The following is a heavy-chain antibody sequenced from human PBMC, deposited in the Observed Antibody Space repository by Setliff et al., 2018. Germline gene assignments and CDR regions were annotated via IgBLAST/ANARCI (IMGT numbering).Heavy chain of an antibody. J-gene: IGHJ4*02. CDR1: GLIFSNNW. D-gene: IGHD3-10*01. CDR2: INKDGSER. CDR3: ARGSEFYYGSGTIDS. Sequence: SCVASGLIFSNNWMSWVRQAPGKGLEWVTNINKDGSERNYVDSVKGRFTISRDNAKNSVYLQMNSSVTPADTAVYYCARGSEFYYGSGTIDSWGQGTLVTVSS. V-gene: IGHV3-7*03.